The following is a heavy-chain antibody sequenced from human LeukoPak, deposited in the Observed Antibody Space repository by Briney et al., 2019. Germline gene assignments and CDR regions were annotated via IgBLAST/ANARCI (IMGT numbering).Heavy chain of an antibody. CDR3: ARDRLGGDLTGESLY. Sequence: ASVKVSCKASGYPFDNFGLTWVRQAPGQGLEWMGWISAYNGNTHYAQKFRGRLTKTTDTSTTTAYLELRSLKSDDTAVYYCARDRLGGDLTGESLYWGQGTLVTVSS. V-gene: IGHV1-18*01. CDR1: GYPFDNFG. D-gene: IGHD4-17*01. CDR2: ISAYNGNT. J-gene: IGHJ4*02.